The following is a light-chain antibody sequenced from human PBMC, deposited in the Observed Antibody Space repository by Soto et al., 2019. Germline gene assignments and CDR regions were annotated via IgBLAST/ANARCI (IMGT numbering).Light chain of an antibody. V-gene: IGKV3-20*01. CDR3: QHYGTTPWT. CDR1: ETFYSGF. Sequence: ETVLTQSPATLSLSPGERVTLSCRASETFYSGFLAWYQQKPGQSPRLLIYGASSRATGIPDRFSGSGSGTDFTLTISRLEPEDFAVYYCQHYGTTPWTFGPGTKVGIK. J-gene: IGKJ1*01. CDR2: GAS.